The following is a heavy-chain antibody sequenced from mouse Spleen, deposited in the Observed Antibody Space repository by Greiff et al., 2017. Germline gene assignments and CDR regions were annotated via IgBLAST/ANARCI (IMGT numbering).Heavy chain of an antibody. CDR3: ARALYGNYVGWYFDV. J-gene: IGHJ1*01. D-gene: IGHD2-1*01. Sequence: EVQLVESEGGLVQPGSSMKLSCTASGFTFSDYYMAWVRQVPEKGLEWVANINYDGSSTYYLDSLKSRFIISRDNAKNILYLQMSSLKSEDTATYYCARALYGNYVGWYFDVWGAGTTVTVSS. V-gene: IGHV5-16*01. CDR2: INYDGSST. CDR1: GFTFSDYY.